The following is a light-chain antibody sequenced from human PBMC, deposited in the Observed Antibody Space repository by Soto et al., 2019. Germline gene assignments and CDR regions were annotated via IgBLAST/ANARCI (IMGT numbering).Light chain of an antibody. CDR1: TGAVTSGHY. CDR3: LLSYSGARLVV. J-gene: IGLJ2*01. Sequence: AVVTQEPSLTVSPGGTVTLTCGSSTGAVTSGHYPYWFQQKPGQAPRTLIYYTSNKHSWTPARFSGSLLGGKAALTLSGAQPEDEAEYYCLLSYSGARLVVFGGGTKLTVL. V-gene: IGLV7-46*01. CDR2: YTS.